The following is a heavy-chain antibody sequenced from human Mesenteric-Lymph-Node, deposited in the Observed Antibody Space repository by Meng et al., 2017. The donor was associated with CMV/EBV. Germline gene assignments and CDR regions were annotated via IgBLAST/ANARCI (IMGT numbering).Heavy chain of an antibody. D-gene: IGHD6-6*01. CDR3: ARGGGQLVPFDS. CDR2: IYYSGST. CDR1: GGSISSYY. J-gene: IGHJ5*01. Sequence: SETLSLTCTVSGGSISSYYWSWIRQPPGKGLEWIGYIYYSGSTNYNPSLKSRVTILIDTSKKQLSLKLTSVTAADTAVYYCARGGGQLVPFDSWGQGTLVTSPQ. V-gene: IGHV4-59*01.